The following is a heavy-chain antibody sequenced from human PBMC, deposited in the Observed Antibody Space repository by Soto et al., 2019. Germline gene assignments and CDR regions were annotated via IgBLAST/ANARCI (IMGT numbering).Heavy chain of an antibody. D-gene: IGHD1-7*01. J-gene: IGHJ6*02. V-gene: IGHV4-59*01. CDR1: GGSISSYY. CDR2: IYYSGST. CDR3: ARDYTGTTWYYDMDV. Sequence: SETPSLTCTVSGGSISSYYWSWIRQPPGKGLEWIGYIYYSGSTNYNPSLKSRVTISVDTSKNQFSLKLSSVTAADTAVYYCARDYTGTTWYYDMDVWGQGTTVTVSS.